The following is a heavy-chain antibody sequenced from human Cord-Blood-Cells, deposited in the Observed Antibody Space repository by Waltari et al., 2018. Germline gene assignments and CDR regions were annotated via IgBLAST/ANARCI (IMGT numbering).Heavy chain of an antibody. CDR3: AREPRDGYNYFDY. V-gene: IGHV1-69*01. Sequence: GTFSSYAISWVRQAPGQGLEWMGGIIPIFGTANYAQKFQGRVTITADESTSTAYMELSSLRSEDTAVYYCAREPRDGYNYFDYWGQGTLVTVSS. D-gene: IGHD5-12*01. J-gene: IGHJ4*02. CDR2: IIPIFGTA. CDR1: GTFSSYA.